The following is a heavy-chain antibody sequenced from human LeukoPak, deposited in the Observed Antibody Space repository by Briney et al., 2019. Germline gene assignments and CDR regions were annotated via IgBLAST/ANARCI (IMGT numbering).Heavy chain of an antibody. J-gene: IGHJ4*02. Sequence: PSETLSLTCTVSGGPVRSGSYYWSWIRQPPGKGLEWIGYVYYTGNTNYNPSLKSRVTISVDASKNQFSLKLSSVTAADTAVYYCARDTGYCGGGSCYHNYFDYWGQGTLVTVSS. CDR2: VYYTGNT. V-gene: IGHV4-61*01. CDR1: GGPVRSGSYY. D-gene: IGHD2-15*01. CDR3: ARDTGYCGGGSCYHNYFDY.